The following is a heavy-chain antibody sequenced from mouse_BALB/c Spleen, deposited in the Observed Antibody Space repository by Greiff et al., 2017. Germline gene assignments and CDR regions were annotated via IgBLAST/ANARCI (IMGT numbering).Heavy chain of an antibody. CDR2: INPSNGRT. CDR3: ARRSLYYFDY. J-gene: IGHJ2*01. Sequence: QVQLQQPGAELVKPGASVKLSCKASGYTFTSYWMHWVKQRPGQGLEWIGEINPSNGRTNYNEKFKSKATLTVDKSSSTAYMQLSSLTSEDSAVYYGARRSLYYFDYWGQGTTRTVAA. V-gene: IGHV1S81*02. CDR1: GYTFTSYW. D-gene: IGHD6-1*01.